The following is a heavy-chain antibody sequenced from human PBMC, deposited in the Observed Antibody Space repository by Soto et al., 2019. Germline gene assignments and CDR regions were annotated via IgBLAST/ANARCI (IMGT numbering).Heavy chain of an antibody. D-gene: IGHD3-10*01. J-gene: IGHJ4*02. Sequence: SETLSLTCAVSGVSLTSGNWWTWVRQSPQRGLEYIGEIFHDGTANYYPSFERRVAMSVDTSRNQFSLKLTSVTAADTAVYFCARLVYDTRLNYMYFDFWGPGTLV. CDR1: GVSLTSGNW. V-gene: IGHV4-4*02. CDR3: ARLVYDTRLNYMYFDF. CDR2: IFHDGTA.